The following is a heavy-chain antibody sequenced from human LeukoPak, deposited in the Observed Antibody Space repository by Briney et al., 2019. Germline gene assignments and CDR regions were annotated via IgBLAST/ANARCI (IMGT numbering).Heavy chain of an antibody. J-gene: IGHJ2*01. CDR1: GFTFSIYG. V-gene: IGHV3-23*01. CDR2: ISGRGGST. CDR3: AKDLSLWFGELFSNFAVGYFDL. D-gene: IGHD3-10*01. Sequence: GGSLRLSSAASGFTFSIYGMTWVRQAPGKGLEWVSAISGRGGSTYYADSVKGRFTISRDNSKNTLSLQMNSLRAEDTAVYYCAKDLSLWFGELFSNFAVGYFDLWGRGTLVTVSS.